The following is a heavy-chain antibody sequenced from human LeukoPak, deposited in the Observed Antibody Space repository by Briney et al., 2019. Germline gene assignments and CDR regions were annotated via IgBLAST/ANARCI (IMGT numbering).Heavy chain of an antibody. D-gene: IGHD2-15*01. Sequence: SETLSLTCTVSGGSISSNYWSWIRQPAGQGMGRIGRIYTSGSTNSNHTLKSRVTMSVDTSKNQFSLKLSSVTAAATAVYYWARGRYCSGGSCYSRIGYYYYYMDVWGKGTTVTVSS. CDR2: IYTSGST. CDR3: ARGRYCSGGSCYSRIGYYYYYMDV. CDR1: GGSISSNY. J-gene: IGHJ6*03. V-gene: IGHV4-4*07.